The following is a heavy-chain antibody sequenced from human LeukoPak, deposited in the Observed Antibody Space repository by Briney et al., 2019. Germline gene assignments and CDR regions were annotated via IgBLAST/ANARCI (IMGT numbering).Heavy chain of an antibody. CDR3: ARGRWSGTTSTPFDY. CDR2: INQSGTT. CDR1: GGSFSGYY. V-gene: IGHV4-34*01. Sequence: SETLSLTCALYGGSFSGYYWSWIRQPPGKGLEWIGEINQSGTTNYNPSLKSRVTISVDTSKNQFSLNLNSLTAADTAVYSCARGRWSGTTSTPFDYWGQGTLVTVSS. J-gene: IGHJ4*02. D-gene: IGHD1-7*01.